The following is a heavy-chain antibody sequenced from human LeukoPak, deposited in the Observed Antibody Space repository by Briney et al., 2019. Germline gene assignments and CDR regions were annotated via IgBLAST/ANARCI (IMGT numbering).Heavy chain of an antibody. CDR2: IIPIFGTA. CDR3: ARGAQLLPYSTSNGDDAFDI. Sequence: ASVKVSCKASGGTFSSYAISWVRQTPGQGLEWMGGIIPIFGTANYAQKFQGRVTITTDESTSTAYVELSSLRSEDTAVYYCARGAQLLPYSTSNGDDAFDIWGQGTMVTVSS. V-gene: IGHV1-69*05. D-gene: IGHD2-15*01. J-gene: IGHJ3*02. CDR1: GGTFSSYA.